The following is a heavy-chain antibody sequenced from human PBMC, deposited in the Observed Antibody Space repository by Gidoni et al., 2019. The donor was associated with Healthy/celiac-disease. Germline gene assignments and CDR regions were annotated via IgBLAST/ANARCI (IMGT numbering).Heavy chain of an antibody. J-gene: IGHJ6*02. CDR3: ARMKYYDILTGRPYYYYYGMDV. CDR2: IYWNDYK. D-gene: IGHD3-9*01. V-gene: IGHV2-5*01. CDR1: GSSLSTSGVG. Sequence: QITLKESGPTLAKPTPTLTRSCTFSGSSLSTSGVGVGWIRQPPGKALEWLALIYWNDYKRYSPSLKSRLTITKDTSKNQVVLTMTNMDPVDTATYYCARMKYYDILTGRPYYYYYGMDVWGQGTTVTVSS.